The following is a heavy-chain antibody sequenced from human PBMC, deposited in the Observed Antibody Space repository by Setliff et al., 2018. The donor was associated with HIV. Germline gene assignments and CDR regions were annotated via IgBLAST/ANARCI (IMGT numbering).Heavy chain of an antibody. CDR2: MSPNSGNT. CDR3: ARGGTIFY. Sequence: ASVKVSCKTSGYTFTSHDINWVRQAPGQGLEWMGWMSPNSGNTGYTQKFEGRATFTRDASINTAYLELHSLTSDDTAVYYCARGGTIFYWGQGTLVTVSS. D-gene: IGHD1-1*01. J-gene: IGHJ4*02. CDR1: GYTFTSHD. V-gene: IGHV1-8*02.